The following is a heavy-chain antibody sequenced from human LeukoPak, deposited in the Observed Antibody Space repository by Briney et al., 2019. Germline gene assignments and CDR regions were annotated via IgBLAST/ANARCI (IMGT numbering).Heavy chain of an antibody. CDR3: AKDLAAARHFDY. CDR1: GFTFSSYG. D-gene: IGHD6-6*01. J-gene: IGHJ4*02. Sequence: PGGSLRLSCAASGFTFSSYGMHWVRQAPGKGLEWVAFIRYDGSNKYYADSVKGRFTISRDNSKNTLYLQMNSLRAEDTAVYYCAKDLAAARHFDYWGQGTLVTVSS. CDR2: IRYDGSNK. V-gene: IGHV3-30*02.